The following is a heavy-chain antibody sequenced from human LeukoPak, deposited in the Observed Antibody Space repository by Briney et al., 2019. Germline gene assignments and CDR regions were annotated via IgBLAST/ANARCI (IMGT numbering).Heavy chain of an antibody. CDR1: GFTFSSHW. V-gene: IGHV3-74*01. CDR3: ARVSRWGAATGTAYSYGMDV. D-gene: IGHD6-13*01. J-gene: IGHJ6*02. CDR2: INSDDTTT. Sequence: GGSLRLSCAASGFTFSSHWMHWVRQAPGKGLVWVSHINSDDTTTTYADSVKGRFTISRDNAKNTLYLHMNSLRAEDTAVYYCARVSRWGAATGTAYSYGMDVWGQGTTVTVSS.